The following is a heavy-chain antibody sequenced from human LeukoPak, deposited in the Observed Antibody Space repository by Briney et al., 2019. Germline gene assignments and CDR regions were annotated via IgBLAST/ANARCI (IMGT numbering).Heavy chain of an antibody. CDR3: ARDSIDVQLSYYYYYMDV. V-gene: IGHV1-2*02. Sequence: ASVKVSCKASGYTFTGYYMHWVRQAPGQGLEWMGWINPNSGGTNYAQKFQGRVTMTGDTSISTAYMELSRLRSDDTAVYYCARDSIDVQLSYYYYYMDVWGKGTTVTVSS. CDR1: GYTFTGYY. J-gene: IGHJ6*03. CDR2: INPNSGGT. D-gene: IGHD5-18*01.